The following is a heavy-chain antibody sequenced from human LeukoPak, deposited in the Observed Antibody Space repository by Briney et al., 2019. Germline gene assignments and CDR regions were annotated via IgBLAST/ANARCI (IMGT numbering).Heavy chain of an antibody. Sequence: PGGSLRLSCAASGFTVSSNYMSWVRQAPGKGLEWVSVIYSGGSTYYADSVKGRFTISRDNSKNTLYLQMNSLRAEDTAVYYCARIYGDYVAPTDYYYYGMDVWGQGTTVTVSS. CDR1: GFTVSSNY. CDR2: IYSGGST. CDR3: ARIYGDYVAPTDYYYYGMDV. D-gene: IGHD4-17*01. J-gene: IGHJ6*02. V-gene: IGHV3-66*01.